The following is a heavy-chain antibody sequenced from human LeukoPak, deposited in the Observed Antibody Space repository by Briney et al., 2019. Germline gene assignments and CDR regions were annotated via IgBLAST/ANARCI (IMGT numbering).Heavy chain of an antibody. Sequence: GGSLRLSCAASGFTFSSYSMNWVRQAPGKGLEWVSSISSSSSYIYYADSVKGRFTISRDNAKNSLYLQMNSPRAEDTAVYYCASIRITMKALDYWGQGTLVTVSS. J-gene: IGHJ4*02. V-gene: IGHV3-21*04. D-gene: IGHD3-22*01. CDR1: GFTFSSYS. CDR3: ASIRITMKALDY. CDR2: ISSSSSYI.